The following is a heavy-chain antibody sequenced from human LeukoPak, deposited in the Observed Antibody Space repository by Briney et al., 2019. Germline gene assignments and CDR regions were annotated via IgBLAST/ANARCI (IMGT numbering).Heavy chain of an antibody. CDR1: GFPLSSYS. Sequence: PGGPLRLSCAASGFPLSSYSINWVRQVPGKGLEWVSYINIDSITVNYADSVKGRFTISRDNARNSLYLQMNSLRAEDTAVYYCSTAKFDNWGQGTLVTVSS. CDR2: INIDSITV. J-gene: IGHJ4*02. V-gene: IGHV3-48*01. CDR3: STAKFDN.